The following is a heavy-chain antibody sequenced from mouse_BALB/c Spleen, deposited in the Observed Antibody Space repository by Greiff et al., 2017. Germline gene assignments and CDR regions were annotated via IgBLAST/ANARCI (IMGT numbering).Heavy chain of an antibody. Sequence: DVKLVESGGGLVQPGESLKLSCESNEYEFPSHDMSWVRKTPEKRLELVAAINSDGGSTYYPDTMERRFIISRDNTKKTLYLQMSSLRSEDTALYYCARQGGGSSWGYFDVWGAGTTVTVSS. CDR1: EYEFPSHD. CDR3: ARQGGGSSWGYFDV. D-gene: IGHD1-1*01. V-gene: IGHV5-2*01. J-gene: IGHJ1*01. CDR2: INSDGGST.